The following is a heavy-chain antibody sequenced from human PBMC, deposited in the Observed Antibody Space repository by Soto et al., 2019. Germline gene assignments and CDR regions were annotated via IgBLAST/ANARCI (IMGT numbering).Heavy chain of an antibody. Sequence: QSQTLSLTCAISGDSVSSNSAAWTWIRQSPSRGLEWLGRTYYRSKWYNDYAVSVKSRITINPDTSKNQFSLQLNSVTPEDTAVYYCARDVGKSSTMVRGGEKYYYYYMDVWGKGTTVTVSS. J-gene: IGHJ6*03. D-gene: IGHD3-10*01. CDR3: ARDVGKSSTMVRGGEKYYYYYMDV. V-gene: IGHV6-1*01. CDR1: GDSVSSNSAA. CDR2: TYYRSKWYN.